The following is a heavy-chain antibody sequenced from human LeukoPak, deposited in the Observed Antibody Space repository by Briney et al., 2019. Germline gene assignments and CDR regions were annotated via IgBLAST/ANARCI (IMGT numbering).Heavy chain of an antibody. D-gene: IGHD3-10*01. CDR2: KFSHDGST. Sequence: ASVKVSCKTSGYSFNSHHVHWVRQAPGQGLEWMGVKFSHDGSTSTAQKLQGRVTLTRDTSTSTVGMELSSLRSEDTAVYYCARDSGNFHYDMDVWGQGTTVIVSS. CDR1: GYSFNSHH. V-gene: IGHV1-46*02. CDR3: ARDSGNFHYDMDV. J-gene: IGHJ6*02.